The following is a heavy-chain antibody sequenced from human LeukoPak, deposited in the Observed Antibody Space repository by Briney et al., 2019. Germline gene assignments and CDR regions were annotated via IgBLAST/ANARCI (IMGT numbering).Heavy chain of an antibody. CDR1: GFTFSSYG. V-gene: IGHV3-30*18. CDR2: ISSDGNDK. J-gene: IGHJ4*02. CDR3: AKDLTTLTLGKDY. D-gene: IGHD4-17*01. Sequence: GGSLRLSCAASGFTFSSYGMHWVRQAPGKGLEWVAVISSDGNDKYYANAVKGRFTISRDNSMNTLYLQMSSLRVEDTAIYYCAKDLTTLTLGKDYWGQGTLVTVSS.